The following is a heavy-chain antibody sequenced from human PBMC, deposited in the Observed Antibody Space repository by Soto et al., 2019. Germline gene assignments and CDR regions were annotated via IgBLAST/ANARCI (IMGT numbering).Heavy chain of an antibody. D-gene: IGHD3-3*01. CDR2: IYYSGST. V-gene: IGHV4-59*08. J-gene: IGHJ3*02. CDR3: SASVTYYDFWSGYYKVGDAFDI. Sequence: PSETLSLTCTVSGGSISSYYWSWIRQPPGKGLEWIGYIYYSGSTNYNPSLKSRVTISVDTSKNQFSLKLRSVTAADMAVYYCSASVTYYDFWSGYYKVGDAFDIWGQGTMVTVSS. CDR1: GGSISSYY.